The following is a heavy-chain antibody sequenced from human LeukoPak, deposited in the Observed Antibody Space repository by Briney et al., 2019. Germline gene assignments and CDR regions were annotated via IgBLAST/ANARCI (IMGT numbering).Heavy chain of an antibody. J-gene: IGHJ4*02. V-gene: IGHV4-39*01. CDR3: ARHRSAGISHAFDY. D-gene: IGHD1-14*01. CDR1: GGSISSSDYW. Sequence: SETLSLTCTVTGGSISSSDYWWNWLRQPPGKGLEWIGNIYYSGSPYYSPSLKTRVTMSIDTSTNHFSLSLTSVTAADTAVYYCARHRSAGISHAFDYWGQGILVTVSP. CDR2: IYYSGSP.